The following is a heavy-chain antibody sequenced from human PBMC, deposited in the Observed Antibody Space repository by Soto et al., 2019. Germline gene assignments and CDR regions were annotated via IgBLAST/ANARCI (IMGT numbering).Heavy chain of an antibody. J-gene: IGHJ6*02. Sequence: QVQLVESGGGLVKPGGSLRLSCAASGFTFSDYYMSWIRQAPGQGLEWVSYISSSGSTIYYADYVKGRFTISRDNAKNSLYLAMMSLRGEDTAVYYCEGEMGDIGVVPAATGPYGMDVWGQGTTVTVSS. D-gene: IGHD2-2*01. CDR2: ISSSGSTI. CDR1: GFTFSDYY. CDR3: EGEMGDIGVVPAATGPYGMDV. V-gene: IGHV3-11*01.